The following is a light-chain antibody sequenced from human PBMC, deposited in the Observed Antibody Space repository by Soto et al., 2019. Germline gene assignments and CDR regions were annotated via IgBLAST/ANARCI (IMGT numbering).Light chain of an antibody. V-gene: IGLV2-11*01. Sequence: QSVLTQPRSVSGSPGQSVTISCSGSSSDVGGYNFVSWYQQHPNKAPKLMIYDVSKRPSGVPDRFSGSKSGNTASLTISGLQAEDEADYYCCSNAGSFTWVFGGGTKLPVL. CDR2: DVS. J-gene: IGLJ3*02. CDR3: CSNAGSFTWV. CDR1: SSDVGGYNF.